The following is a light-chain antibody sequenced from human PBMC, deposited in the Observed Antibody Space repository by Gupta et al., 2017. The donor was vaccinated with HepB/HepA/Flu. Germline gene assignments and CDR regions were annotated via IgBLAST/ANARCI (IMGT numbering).Light chain of an antibody. CDR3: NSRDSSGNHLV. Sequence: SSELTQDPAVSVALGQTVRITCQGDSLRSYYASWYQQKPGQAPVLVIYGKNNRHSGIPDRFSGSSPGNTASLTITGAQAEEEADYYCNSRDSSGNHLVFGGGTKLTVL. CDR1: SLRSYY. J-gene: IGLJ3*02. V-gene: IGLV3-19*01. CDR2: GKN.